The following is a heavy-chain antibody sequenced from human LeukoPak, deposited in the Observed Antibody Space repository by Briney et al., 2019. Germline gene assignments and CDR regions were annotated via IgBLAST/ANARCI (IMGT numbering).Heavy chain of an antibody. CDR3: ARTYGDSLSFDY. J-gene: IGHJ4*02. D-gene: IGHD4-17*01. CDR2: IYYSGST. V-gene: IGHV4-59*01. Sequence: XEWIGYIYYSGSTNYNPSLKSRVTISVDTSKNQFSLKLSSVTAADTAVYYCARTYGDSLSFDYWGQGTLVTVSS.